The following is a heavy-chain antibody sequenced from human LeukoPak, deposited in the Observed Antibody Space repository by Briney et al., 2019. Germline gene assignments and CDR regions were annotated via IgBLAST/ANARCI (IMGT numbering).Heavy chain of an antibody. V-gene: IGHV3-7*03. CDR3: ARDNPPDY. CDR2: IKQDGSEK. Sequence: HPGGSLRLSCVASGFTFSSSWMSWVRQAPGKGLEWVANIKQDGSEKSYVESVRGRFTIFRDNAKNSLYLQLNSLRAEDTALYYCARDNPPDYWGQGTLVTVSS. J-gene: IGHJ4*02. CDR1: GFTFSSSW.